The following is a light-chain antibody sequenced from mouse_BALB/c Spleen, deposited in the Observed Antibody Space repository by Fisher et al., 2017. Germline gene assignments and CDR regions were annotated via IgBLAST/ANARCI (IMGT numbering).Light chain of an antibody. CDR2: STS. Sequence: IVLTQTPAIMSASLGERVTMTCTASSSVSSSYLHWYQQKPGSSPKLWIYSTSNLASGVPARFSGSGSGTSYSLTISSVEAEDAADYYCHQWSSYPLTFGAGTKLELK. V-gene: IGKV4-74*01. J-gene: IGKJ5*01. CDR1: SSVSSSY. CDR3: HQWSSYPLT.